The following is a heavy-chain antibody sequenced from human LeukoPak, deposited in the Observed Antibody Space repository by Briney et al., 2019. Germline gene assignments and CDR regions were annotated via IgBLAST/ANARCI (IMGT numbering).Heavy chain of an antibody. CDR3: ARDRGGSYSAIDY. Sequence: GGSLRLPCAASGFTFSSYSMNWVRPAPGKGLEWVSFISSSSSTIYYADSVKGRFTISRDNAKNSLYLQMNSLRAEDTAVYYCARDRGGSYSAIDYWGQGTLVNVSS. CDR1: GFTFSSYS. V-gene: IGHV3-48*04. CDR2: ISSSSSTI. D-gene: IGHD1-26*01. J-gene: IGHJ4*02.